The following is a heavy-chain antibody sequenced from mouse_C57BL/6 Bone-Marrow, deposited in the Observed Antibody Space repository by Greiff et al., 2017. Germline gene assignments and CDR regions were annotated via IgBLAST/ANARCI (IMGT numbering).Heavy chain of an antibody. J-gene: IGHJ4*01. D-gene: IGHD3-3*01. V-gene: IGHV1-26*01. CDR1: GYTFTDYY. Sequence: VQLQQSGPELVKPGASVKISCKASGYTFTDYYMNWVKQSHGKSLEWIGDINPNNGGTSYNQKFKGKATLTVDKSSSTAYMELRSLTSEDSAVYYCAREGQYYYAMDYRGQGNSVTVSS. CDR3: AREGQYYYAMDY. CDR2: INPNNGGT.